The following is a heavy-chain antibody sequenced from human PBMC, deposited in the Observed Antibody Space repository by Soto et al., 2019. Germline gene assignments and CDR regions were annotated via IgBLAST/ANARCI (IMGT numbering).Heavy chain of an antibody. CDR1: GFAFSTYW. CDR3: GRGAKNIYRMDV. Sequence: EVQLVESGGGLVQPGGSLRLSCAASGFAFSTYWMHWVRQAPGKGLLWVSRIKFDGSSTYYADSVKGRFTISRDDAKKTLYLQMNGLRVDDAAVYYCGRGAKNIYRMDVWGQGTTVTVSS. V-gene: IGHV3-74*01. CDR2: IKFDGSST. J-gene: IGHJ6*02.